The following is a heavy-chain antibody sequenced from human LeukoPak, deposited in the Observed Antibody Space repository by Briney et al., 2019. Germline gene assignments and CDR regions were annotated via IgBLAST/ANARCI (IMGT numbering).Heavy chain of an antibody. CDR2: IGTSSTTI. V-gene: IGHV3-48*01. CDR1: GFSFRSYT. D-gene: IGHD6-25*01. J-gene: IGHJ6*03. CDR3: ARFAAGGFYYYYMDV. Sequence: GGSLRLSCAASGFSFRSYTMNWARQPPGKGLEWVSNIGTSSTTIYYADSVKGRYTISRDNAKNSLYLQMNSLRADDTAVYYCARFAAGGFYYYYMDVWGKGTTVTVSS.